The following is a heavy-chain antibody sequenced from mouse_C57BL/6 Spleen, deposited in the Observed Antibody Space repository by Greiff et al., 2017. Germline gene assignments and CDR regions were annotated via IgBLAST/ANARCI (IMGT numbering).Heavy chain of an antibody. Sequence: VQLQQPGAELVMPGASVKLSCKASGYTFTSYWMHWVKQRPGQGLEWIGEIDPSDSYTNYNQKFKGKSTLTVDKSSSTAYMQLSSLTSEDSAVYYCARRGYYGSSYADYWGQGTTLTVSS. CDR1: GYTFTSYW. CDR3: ARRGYYGSSYADY. CDR2: IDPSDSYT. J-gene: IGHJ2*01. D-gene: IGHD1-1*01. V-gene: IGHV1-69*01.